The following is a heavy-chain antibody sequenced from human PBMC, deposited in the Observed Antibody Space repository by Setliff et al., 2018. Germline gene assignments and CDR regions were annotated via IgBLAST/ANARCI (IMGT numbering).Heavy chain of an antibody. Sequence: GGSLRLSCAASGFTFSTYTMNWVRQAPGKGLEWVGRIRTKTDGGTADYAAPVKGRFIISRDDSKNLVFLQMDSLKTEDTAVYYCATGPGQYFDYWGQGSLVTVSS. CDR2: IRTKTDGGTA. CDR3: ATGPGQYFDY. CDR1: GFTFSTYT. J-gene: IGHJ4*02. V-gene: IGHV3-15*01.